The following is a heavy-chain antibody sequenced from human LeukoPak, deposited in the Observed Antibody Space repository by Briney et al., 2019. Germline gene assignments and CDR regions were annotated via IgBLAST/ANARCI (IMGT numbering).Heavy chain of an antibody. V-gene: IGHV1-2*06. CDR3: ASGLTTPEHAFDI. CDR1: GCTFTGYY. D-gene: IGHD3-3*01. J-gene: IGHJ3*02. CDR2: INPNSGGT. Sequence: ASVKVSCKASGCTFTGYYMHWVGQAPGQGLEWMGRINPNSGGTNYAQKFQGRLTMTRDTSISTAYMELSRLRSDDTAVYYCASGLTTPEHAFDIWGQGTMVTVSS.